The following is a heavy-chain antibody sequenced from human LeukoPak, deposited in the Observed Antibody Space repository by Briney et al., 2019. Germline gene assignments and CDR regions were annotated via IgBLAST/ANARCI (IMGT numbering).Heavy chain of an antibody. J-gene: IGHJ4*02. Sequence: SETLSLTCAVYVGSFSGYYWSWIRQPPWKGLEWIGEINHSGSTNYNPSLKSRVTISVDTSKNQFSLKLSSVTAADTAVYYCARGRYCSGGSRGCYFDYWGQGTLVTVSS. V-gene: IGHV4-34*01. CDR2: INHSGST. CDR1: VGSFSGYY. CDR3: ARGRYCSGGSRGCYFDY. D-gene: IGHD2-15*01.